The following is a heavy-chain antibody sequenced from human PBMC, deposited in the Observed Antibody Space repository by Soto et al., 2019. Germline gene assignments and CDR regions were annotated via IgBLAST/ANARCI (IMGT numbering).Heavy chain of an antibody. Sequence: QVQLVESGGGVVQPGRSLRLSCAASGFTFGNFGIHWVRQAPGKGLEWVAEISNDGTDQYYADSVKGRFTISRDNSKNTLYLQMNSLRAEDTAVYYCARGCSGGTNCFYFDFWGQGILVTVSS. CDR2: ISNDGTDQ. CDR3: ARGCSGGTNCFYFDF. CDR1: GFTFGNFG. V-gene: IGHV3-30*03. J-gene: IGHJ4*02. D-gene: IGHD6-13*01.